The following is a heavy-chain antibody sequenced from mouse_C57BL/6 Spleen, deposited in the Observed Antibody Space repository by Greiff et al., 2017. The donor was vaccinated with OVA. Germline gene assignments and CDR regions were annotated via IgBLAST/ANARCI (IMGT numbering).Heavy chain of an antibody. V-gene: IGHV1-69*01. CDR2: IDPSDSYT. CDR3: APRRVAMDY. J-gene: IGHJ4*01. Sequence: VQLQQPGAELVMPGASVKLSCKASGYNFTSYWMHWVKQRPGQGLEWIGEIDPSDSYTKYTQKFKGKSTLTVDKSSSTAYMQLSSLTSEDSAVDYCAPRRVAMDYWGQGTSVTVSS. CDR1: GYNFTSYW.